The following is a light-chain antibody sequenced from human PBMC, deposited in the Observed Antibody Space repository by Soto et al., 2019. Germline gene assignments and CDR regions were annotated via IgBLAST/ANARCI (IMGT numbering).Light chain of an antibody. CDR1: SSDVGLYDY. Sequence: QSVLTQPASVSGSPGQSIIISCTGTSSDVGLYDYVSWYQQYPGKAPKLIIYEVSNRPSGISNRFSGSKSGHTASLTISRLQSEDEADYYCCSYTSSDTYVFGTATKLTVL. CDR3: CSYTSSDTYV. V-gene: IGLV2-14*01. CDR2: EVS. J-gene: IGLJ1*01.